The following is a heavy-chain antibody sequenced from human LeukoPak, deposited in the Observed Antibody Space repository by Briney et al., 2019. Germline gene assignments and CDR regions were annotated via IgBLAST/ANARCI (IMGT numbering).Heavy chain of an antibody. Sequence: GGSLRLSCAASGFIFNDYWMSWVRQAPNKGLEWVANINEVGSEIYYLDSVKGRFTISRDNAKNSLYLQMNSLRAEDPAVYYCATGVYYFDNWGQGTLVTVSS. CDR3: ATGVYYFDN. D-gene: IGHD2-8*01. CDR2: INEVGSEI. V-gene: IGHV3-7*01. J-gene: IGHJ4*02. CDR1: GFIFNDYW.